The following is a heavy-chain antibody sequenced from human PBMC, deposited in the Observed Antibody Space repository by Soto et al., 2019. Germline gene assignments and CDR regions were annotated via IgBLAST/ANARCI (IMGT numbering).Heavy chain of an antibody. Sequence: PGGSLRLSCAASGFTFSSYAMSWVRQAPGKGLEWVSAISGSGGSTYYADSVKGRFTISRDNSKNTLYLQMNSPRAEDTAVYYCAKGGYCSGGSCYGPSDYWGQGTLVTVSS. J-gene: IGHJ4*02. D-gene: IGHD2-15*01. CDR1: GFTFSSYA. V-gene: IGHV3-23*01. CDR3: AKGGYCSGGSCYGPSDY. CDR2: ISGSGGST.